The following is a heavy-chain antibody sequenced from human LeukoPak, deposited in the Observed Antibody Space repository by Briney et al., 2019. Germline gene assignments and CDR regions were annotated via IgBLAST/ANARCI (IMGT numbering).Heavy chain of an antibody. CDR1: GFTFSRYA. Sequence: GGPLRLSCAASGFTFSRYAISWLREAPGKGVEWVSSISSSSSYIYYADSVKGRFTISRDNTKTSLYLQMNSLRAEDTAVYYCARPAADTYFAYWGQGTLVTVSS. D-gene: IGHD2-2*01. CDR2: ISSSSSYI. J-gene: IGHJ4*02. CDR3: ARPAADTYFAY. V-gene: IGHV3-21*01.